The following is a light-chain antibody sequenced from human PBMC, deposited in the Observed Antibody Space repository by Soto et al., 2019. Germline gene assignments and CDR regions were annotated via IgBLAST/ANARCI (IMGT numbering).Light chain of an antibody. V-gene: IGKV3-20*01. CDR2: GAS. Sequence: EIVLTQSPGTLSLSPGERATLSCRAGQSVSSSYLAWYQQKPGQAPRLLIYGASSRATGIPDRFSGSGSGTDFTLTISRLEPEDFAVYYCQQYGSSETFGQGT. CDR1: QSVSSSY. J-gene: IGKJ1*01. CDR3: QQYGSSET.